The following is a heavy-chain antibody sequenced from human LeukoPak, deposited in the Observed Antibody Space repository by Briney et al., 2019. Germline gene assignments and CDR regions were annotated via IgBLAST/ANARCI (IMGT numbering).Heavy chain of an antibody. CDR2: INTDGSST. CDR1: GFTFSSYG. CDR3: AREITTNGGRYFDY. D-gene: IGHD7-27*01. J-gene: IGHJ4*02. Sequence: GGSLRLSCAASGFTFSSYGMTWVRQAPGKGLVWVSRINTDGSSTNYADSVKGRFTMSRDNAKNTLYLQMNSLRAEDTAVYSCAREITTNGGRYFDYWGQGTLVTVSS. V-gene: IGHV3-74*01.